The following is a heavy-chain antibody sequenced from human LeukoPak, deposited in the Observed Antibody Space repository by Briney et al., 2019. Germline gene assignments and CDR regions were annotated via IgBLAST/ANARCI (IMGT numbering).Heavy chain of an antibody. V-gene: IGHV4-34*01. CDR3: ARDYSSIAVAGYNWFDP. CDR1: GGSFSGYY. CDR2: INHSGST. Sequence: SETLSLTCAVYGGSFSGYYWSWIRQPPGKGLEWIGEINHSGSTNYNPSLKSRVTMSVDTSKNQFSLKLSPVTAADTAVYYCARDYSSIAVAGYNWFDPWGQGTLVTVSS. D-gene: IGHD6-19*01. J-gene: IGHJ5*02.